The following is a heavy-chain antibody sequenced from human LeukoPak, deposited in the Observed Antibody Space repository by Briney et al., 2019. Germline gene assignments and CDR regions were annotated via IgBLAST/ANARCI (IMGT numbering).Heavy chain of an antibody. D-gene: IGHD6-13*01. CDR2: ISYDGSNK. CDR1: GFTFTSYV. J-gene: IGHJ5*02. Sequence: GGSLRLSCAASGFTFTSYVMHWVRQAPGKGLQWVALISYDGSNKYYADSVKGRFTISRDNSKNTLYLQMNSRRAEDTAVYYCARPRGAAAGTFGFDPWGQGTLVTVSS. V-gene: IGHV3-30*03. CDR3: ARPRGAAAGTFGFDP.